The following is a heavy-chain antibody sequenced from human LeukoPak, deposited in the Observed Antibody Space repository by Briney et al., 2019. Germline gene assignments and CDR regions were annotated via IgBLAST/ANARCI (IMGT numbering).Heavy chain of an antibody. CDR2: IYYSGST. Sequence: SETLSLTCTVSGGSISSYYWSWIRQPPGKGLEWNGYIYYSGSTNYNPSLKSRVTISVDTSKNQFSLKLSSVTAADTAVYYCARQDRQLALGQYFQHWGQGTLVTVSS. CDR3: ARQDRQLALGQYFQH. J-gene: IGHJ1*01. D-gene: IGHD6-13*01. V-gene: IGHV4-59*08. CDR1: GGSISSYY.